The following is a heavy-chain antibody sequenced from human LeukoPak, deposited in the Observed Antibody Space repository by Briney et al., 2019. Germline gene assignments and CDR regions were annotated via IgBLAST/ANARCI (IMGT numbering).Heavy chain of an antibody. D-gene: IGHD5-18*01. CDR3: ARLGGYSYGHPTDY. Sequence: SETLSLTCTVPGGSISSYYWSWIRQPPGKGLEWIGYIYYSGSTNYNPSLKSRVTISVDTSKNQFSLKLSSVTAADTAVYYCARLGGYSYGHPTDYWGQGTLVTVSS. V-gene: IGHV4-59*08. J-gene: IGHJ4*02. CDR1: GGSISSYY. CDR2: IYYSGST.